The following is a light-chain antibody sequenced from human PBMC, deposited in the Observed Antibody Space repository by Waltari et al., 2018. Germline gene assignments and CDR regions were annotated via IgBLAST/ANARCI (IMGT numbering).Light chain of an antibody. CDR1: RSKIGSHT. CDR2: SNN. J-gene: IGLJ1*01. CDR3: AAWDDSLNGLYV. Sequence: QPVLTQPPPASGTPGPRVTISCSGSRSKIGSHTVTWYQPLPGTAPKLLIYSNNQRPSGVPDRFSGSKSGTSASLAISGLQSEDEADYYCAAWDDSLNGLYVFGTGTKVTVL. V-gene: IGLV1-44*01.